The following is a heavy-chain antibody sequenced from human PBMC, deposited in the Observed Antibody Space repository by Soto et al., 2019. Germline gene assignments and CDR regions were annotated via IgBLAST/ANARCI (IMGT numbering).Heavy chain of an antibody. CDR2: INHSGST. Sequence: SETLSLTCAVYGGSFSGYYWSWIRQPPGKGLEWIGEINHSGSTNYNPSLKSRVPILVDTSKNQFSLKLSSVTAADTAVYYCARVRSEYQLLSPYWFDPWGQGTLVTVSS. V-gene: IGHV4-34*01. J-gene: IGHJ5*02. CDR1: GGSFSGYY. D-gene: IGHD2-2*01. CDR3: ARVRSEYQLLSPYWFDP.